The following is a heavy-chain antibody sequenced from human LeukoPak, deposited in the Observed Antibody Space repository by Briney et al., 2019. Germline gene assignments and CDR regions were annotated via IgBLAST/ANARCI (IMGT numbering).Heavy chain of an antibody. J-gene: IGHJ5*02. D-gene: IGHD2-21*01. CDR1: GASIIVHF. CDR2: VSTIGSA. Sequence: SQTLSLTCTVSGASIIVHFCSWIWQPAREGLECIGRVSTIGSANYNPSLKSRITMSVDTSKNQFSLNLSSVTAADTAVYYCARGDIVVGGGRNWFDPWGQGVMVTVSS. CDR3: ARGDIVVGGGRNWFDP. V-gene: IGHV4-4*07.